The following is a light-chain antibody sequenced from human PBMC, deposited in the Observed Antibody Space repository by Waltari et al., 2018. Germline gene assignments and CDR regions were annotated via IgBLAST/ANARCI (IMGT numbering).Light chain of an antibody. Sequence: QSALTQPRSVSGSPGQSVTISCTGTSSDVGGYNYVSRYQQHPGKPPNRMIYDVSKRPSGVPDRFSGSKSGNTASLTISGLQAEDEADYYCCSYAGSYTSWVFGGGTKLTVL. V-gene: IGLV2-11*01. J-gene: IGLJ3*02. CDR1: SSDVGGYNY. CDR3: CSYAGSYTSWV. CDR2: DVS.